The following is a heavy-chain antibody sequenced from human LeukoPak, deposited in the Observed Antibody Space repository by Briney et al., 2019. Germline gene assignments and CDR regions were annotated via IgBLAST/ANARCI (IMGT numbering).Heavy chain of an antibody. CDR3: AKGAHIAAAGTLAGDWFDP. CDR2: ISYDGSNK. J-gene: IGHJ5*02. Sequence: GSLRLSCAAPGFTFSSYGMHWVRQAPGKGLEWVAVISYDGSNKYYADSVKGRFTISRDNSKSTLYLQMNSLRAEDTAVYYCAKGAHIAAAGTLAGDWFDPWGQGTLVTVSS. CDR1: GFTFSSYG. D-gene: IGHD6-13*01. V-gene: IGHV3-30*18.